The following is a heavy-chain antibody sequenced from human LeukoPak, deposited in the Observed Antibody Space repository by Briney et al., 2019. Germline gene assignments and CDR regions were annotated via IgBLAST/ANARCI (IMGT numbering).Heavy chain of an antibody. V-gene: IGHV4-34*01. Sequence: KTSETLSLTCAVFGGSFSGYYWTWIRQPPGKGLEWIGEINHSGSTNYSPSLKSRVTISVDTSKNQFSLKLSSVTAADTAVYYCARVPPPLYYYDSSGYYGGPSDYWGQGTLVTVSS. CDR3: ARVPPPLYYYDSSGYYGGPSDY. CDR2: INHSGST. CDR1: GGSFSGYY. J-gene: IGHJ4*02. D-gene: IGHD3-22*01.